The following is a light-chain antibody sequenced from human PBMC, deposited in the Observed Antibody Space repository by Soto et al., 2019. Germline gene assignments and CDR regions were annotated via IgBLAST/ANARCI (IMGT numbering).Light chain of an antibody. V-gene: IGLV2-23*01. J-gene: IGLJ2*01. CDR2: EGT. Sequence: ALTQPASVSGSPGQSITLSCTGTSSDVGSYNLVSWYQLHPGKAPKLMIYEGTKRPSGVSNRFSGSKSGSTASLTISGLQAEDEADYYCCSYAGSSSYVVFGGGTKLTVL. CDR1: SSDVGSYNL. CDR3: CSYAGSSSYVV.